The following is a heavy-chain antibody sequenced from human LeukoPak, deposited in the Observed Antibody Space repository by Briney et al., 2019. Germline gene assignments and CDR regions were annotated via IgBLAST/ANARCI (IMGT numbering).Heavy chain of an antibody. V-gene: IGHV4-59*01. Sequence: SGTLSLTCTVSGGSFEHYFWSWIRQPPGKGLEWIGYVYYSGSTDYSPSLKSRLTISADTSKNQFSLKLSSVTAADTAVYYCASRRRSHGSEYWGQGTLVTVSS. CDR2: VYYSGST. J-gene: IGHJ4*02. CDR1: GGSFEHYF. CDR3: ASRRRSHGSEY. D-gene: IGHD3-10*01.